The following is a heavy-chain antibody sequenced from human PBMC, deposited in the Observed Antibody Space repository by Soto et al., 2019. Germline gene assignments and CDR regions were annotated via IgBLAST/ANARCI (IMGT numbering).Heavy chain of an antibody. J-gene: IGHJ4*02. D-gene: IGHD2-15*01. Sequence: GGSLRLSCAASGFTFSSYGMHWVRQAPGKGLEWVAVISYDGSNKYYADSVKGRFTISRDNSKNTLYLQMNSLRAEDTAVYYCAKDWMDIVVVVAATLGSYFDYWGQGTLVTVSS. CDR2: ISYDGSNK. CDR1: GFTFSSYG. V-gene: IGHV3-30*18. CDR3: AKDWMDIVVVVAATLGSYFDY.